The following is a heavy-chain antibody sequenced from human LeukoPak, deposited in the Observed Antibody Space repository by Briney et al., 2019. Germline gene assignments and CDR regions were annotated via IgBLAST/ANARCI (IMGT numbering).Heavy chain of an antibody. CDR1: GFTVSSNY. Sequence: PGGSLRLSCAASGFTVSSNYMSWVRQAPGKGLEWVSVIYSGGSTYYADSVKGRFTISRDNSKNTLYLQMNSLRAEDTAVYYCAGDVHSSSWYNWFDPWGQGTLVTVSS. CDR3: AGDVHSSSWYNWFDP. J-gene: IGHJ5*02. D-gene: IGHD6-13*01. V-gene: IGHV3-53*01. CDR2: IYSGGST.